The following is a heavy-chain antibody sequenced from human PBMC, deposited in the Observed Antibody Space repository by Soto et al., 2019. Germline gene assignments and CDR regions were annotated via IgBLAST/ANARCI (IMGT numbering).Heavy chain of an antibody. CDR1: GGTFSSYA. CDR3: ARGMRSITMIVVVITGSNHREIYGMDV. CDR2: IIPIFGTA. D-gene: IGHD3-22*01. V-gene: IGHV1-69*13. J-gene: IGHJ6*02. Sequence: SVKVSCKASGGTFSSYAISWVRQAPGQGLEWMGGIIPIFGTANYAQKFQGRVTITADESTSTAYMELSSLRSEDTAVYYCARGMRSITMIVVVITGSNHREIYGMDVWGQGTTVTVSS.